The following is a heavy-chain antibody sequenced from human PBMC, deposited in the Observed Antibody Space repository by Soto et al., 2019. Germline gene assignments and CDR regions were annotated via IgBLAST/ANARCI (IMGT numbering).Heavy chain of an antibody. CDR1: GFTFSSYW. V-gene: IGHV3-74*01. J-gene: IGHJ4*02. Sequence: EVQLVESGGGLVQPGGSLRLSCAASGFTFSSYWMHWVRQVPGKGLVWVSRINSDGSSTTYADSVKGRFTISRDNAEKTLYLQMNSLRAEDTGVYYCARVETCCSTSCYSVFDSWGQGTLVTVSS. CDR3: ARVETCCSTSCYSVFDS. D-gene: IGHD2-2*01. CDR2: INSDGSST.